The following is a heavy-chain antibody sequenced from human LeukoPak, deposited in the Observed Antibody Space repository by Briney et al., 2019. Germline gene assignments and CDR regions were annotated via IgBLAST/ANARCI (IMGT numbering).Heavy chain of an antibody. D-gene: IGHD3-3*01. CDR3: AREHITIFAPTANYYMDV. Sequence: GESLKISCKGSRYSFTSYWIGWVRQMPGKGLECMGMIYPGDSDTRYSPSFQGQVTISADKSINTAYLQWSSLKASDTAMYYCAREHITIFAPTANYYMDVWGKGTTVTVSS. CDR1: RYSFTSYW. J-gene: IGHJ6*03. CDR2: IYPGDSDT. V-gene: IGHV5-51*01.